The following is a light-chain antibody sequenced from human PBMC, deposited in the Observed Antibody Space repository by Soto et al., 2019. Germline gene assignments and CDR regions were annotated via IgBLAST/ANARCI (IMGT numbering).Light chain of an antibody. CDR1: QSVSSN. Sequence: VMTQSPATLSVSPGERATLSCRASQSVSSNLAWYQQKPGQAPRLLIYGASTRATGIPARFSGSGSGTEFTLTISSLQSEDFAVYYCQQYNNWPVTFGQGTRLEIK. CDR3: QQYNNWPVT. CDR2: GAS. V-gene: IGKV3-15*01. J-gene: IGKJ5*01.